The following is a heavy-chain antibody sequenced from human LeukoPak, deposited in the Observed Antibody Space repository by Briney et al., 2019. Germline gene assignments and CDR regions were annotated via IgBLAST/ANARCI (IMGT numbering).Heavy chain of an antibody. CDR1: GYTFTGYY. Sequence: ASVKVSCKASGYTFTGYYMHWVRQAPGQGLEWMGWINPNSGGTNYAQKLQGWVTMTRDTSISTAYMELSRLRSDDTAVYYCARQREGSYSRSWFYFDYWGQGTLVTVSS. D-gene: IGHD6-13*01. V-gene: IGHV1-2*04. J-gene: IGHJ4*02. CDR2: INPNSGGT. CDR3: ARQREGSYSRSWFYFDY.